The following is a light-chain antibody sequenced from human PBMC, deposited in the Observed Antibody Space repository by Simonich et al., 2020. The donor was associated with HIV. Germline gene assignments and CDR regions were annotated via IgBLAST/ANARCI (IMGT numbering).Light chain of an antibody. J-gene: IGKJ4*01. CDR1: QSVLYSSNNKNY. CDR2: GAS. Sequence: IVMTQSPDSLAVYLGERATINCTYSQSVLYSSNNKNYLAWYQQKPGQPPKLIIYGASTRESGVPDRFSGSGSGTDFTLTISSLQAEDVAVYYCQQYYTTPLTFGGGTKVEIK. CDR3: QQYYTTPLT. V-gene: IGKV4-1*01.